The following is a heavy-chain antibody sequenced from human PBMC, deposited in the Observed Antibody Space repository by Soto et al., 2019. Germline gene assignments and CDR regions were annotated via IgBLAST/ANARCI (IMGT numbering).Heavy chain of an antibody. CDR2: IGSDGRST. Sequence: GGSLRLSCAASGFTFSSYAMHWVRQAPGKGLEWVAGIGSDGRSTYYANSVKGRFTISRDNSKNTLYLQMGSLKAEDMAVYYCAARYCGRSSCFHFDYWGQGVLVTVSS. V-gene: IGHV3-64*01. CDR3: AARYCGRSSCFHFDY. J-gene: IGHJ4*02. CDR1: GFTFSSYA. D-gene: IGHD2-15*01.